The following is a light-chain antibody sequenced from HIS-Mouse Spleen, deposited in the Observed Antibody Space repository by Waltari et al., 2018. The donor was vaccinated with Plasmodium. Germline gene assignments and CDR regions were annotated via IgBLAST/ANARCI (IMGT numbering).Light chain of an antibody. J-gene: IGKJ3*01. CDR1: QSVSSN. CDR3: QQYNSWSFT. CDR2: GAS. V-gene: IGKV3-15*01. Sequence: EIVMTHSPATLSVSPGERATLPCRASQSVSSNLAWYQQKPGQAPRLLIYGASTRATGIPARFSGSGSGTEFTLTISSLQSEDFAVYYCQQYNSWSFTFGHGTKVDIK.